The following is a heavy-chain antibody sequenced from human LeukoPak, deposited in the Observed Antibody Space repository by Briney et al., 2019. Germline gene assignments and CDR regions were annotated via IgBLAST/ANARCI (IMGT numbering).Heavy chain of an antibody. CDR2: ISGSGAMT. D-gene: IGHD4-4*01. CDR1: GFTFSNYA. Sequence: GGSLRLSCAASGFTFSNYAMSWGRQAPGKGLEWVSGISGSGAMTYYSDSVKGRFTISRDNSKNTLYLQMNSLRAEDTAVYYCAKPYDYSNYGHYGMDVWGQGTTVTVS. J-gene: IGHJ6*02. CDR3: AKPYDYSNYGHYGMDV. V-gene: IGHV3-23*01.